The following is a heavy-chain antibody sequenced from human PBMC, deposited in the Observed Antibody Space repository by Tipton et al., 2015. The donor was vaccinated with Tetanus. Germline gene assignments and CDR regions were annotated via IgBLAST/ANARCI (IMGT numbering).Heavy chain of an antibody. CDR1: GGSMSSSDYY. Sequence: TLSLTCTVSGGSMSSSDYYWDWIRQPPGKGLEWIGSISHSGRTYYNPSLKSRVTMSGDTSKTHFSLRLRSVTAADTAAYYCARLREVVSRSGWVLDYWGQGILVTVSS. CDR3: ARLREVVSRSGWVLDY. J-gene: IGHJ4*02. D-gene: IGHD2-2*01. V-gene: IGHV4-39*02. CDR2: ISHSGRT.